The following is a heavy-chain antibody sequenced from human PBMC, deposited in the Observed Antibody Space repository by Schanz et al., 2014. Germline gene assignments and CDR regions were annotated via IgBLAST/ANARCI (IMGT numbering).Heavy chain of an antibody. V-gene: IGHV3-66*01. CDR1: GFIVSSTY. D-gene: IGHD1-1*01. J-gene: IGHJ6*01. CDR2: IYSGGST. Sequence: VQLVESGGGVVQPGRSRRLSCAASGFIVSSTYMTWVRQAPGKGLEWVSIIYSGGSTYYADSVKGRFTISRDNSKNTLYLLMNSLRAEDTAVYYCVKDPDKYNWNDVEGMDVWGPGTTVTVSS. CDR3: VKDPDKYNWNDVEGMDV.